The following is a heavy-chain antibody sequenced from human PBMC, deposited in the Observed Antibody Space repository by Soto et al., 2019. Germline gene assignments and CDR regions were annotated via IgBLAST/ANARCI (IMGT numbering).Heavy chain of an antibody. CDR3: ARDRKGNYGSGSYPPPYYYYGMDV. V-gene: IGHV1-69*13. Sequence: GASVKVSCKASGGTFSSYAISWVRQAPGQGLEWMGGTIPIFGTANYAQKFQGRVTITADESTSTAYMELSSLRSEDTAVYYCARDRKGNYGSGSYPPPYYYYGMDVWGQGTTVTVSS. D-gene: IGHD3-10*01. CDR1: GGTFSSYA. J-gene: IGHJ6*02. CDR2: TIPIFGTA.